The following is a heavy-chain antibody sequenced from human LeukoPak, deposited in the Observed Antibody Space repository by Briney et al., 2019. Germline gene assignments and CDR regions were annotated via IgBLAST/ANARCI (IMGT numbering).Heavy chain of an antibody. Sequence: SETLSLTCTVSGGSVSSYYWSWIRQPPGKGLEWIGYIYYSESTNYHPSLKSRVTISLDTSKNHFFLKLSPVTAADTAGYYWARFDIYYEGSGPIGGFDYGGREPSSPSPQ. CDR3: ARFDIYYEGSGPIGGFDY. J-gene: IGHJ4*02. CDR1: GGSVSSYY. CDR2: IYYSEST. V-gene: IGHV4-59*02. D-gene: IGHD3-22*01.